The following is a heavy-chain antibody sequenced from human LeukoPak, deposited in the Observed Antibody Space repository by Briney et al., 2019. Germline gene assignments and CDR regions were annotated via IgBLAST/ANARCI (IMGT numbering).Heavy chain of an antibody. Sequence: GGSLRLSCAASGFTFSSYAMHWVRQAPGKRLEWVAVIPYDGSNKYYADSVKGRFTISRDNSKNTLYLQMNSLRAEDTAVYYCARDKGSYYGSGSPYGMDVWGQGTTVTVSS. CDR2: IPYDGSNK. J-gene: IGHJ6*02. V-gene: IGHV3-30*04. CDR1: GFTFSSYA. CDR3: ARDKGSYYGSGSPYGMDV. D-gene: IGHD3-10*01.